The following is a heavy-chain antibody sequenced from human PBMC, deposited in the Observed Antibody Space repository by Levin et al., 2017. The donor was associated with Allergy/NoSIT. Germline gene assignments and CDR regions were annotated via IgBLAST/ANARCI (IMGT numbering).Heavy chain of an antibody. D-gene: IGHD1-1*01. Sequence: AGGSLRLSCAASGFTFSNYAMSWVRQAPGKGLEWVSAISGSGDGTYYADSVKGRFTISRDNSKNTLYLQMYSLRAEDTAIYYCAKGPQLDLNYYYYMDVWGKGTTVTVSS. J-gene: IGHJ6*03. CDR3: AKGPQLDLNYYYYMDV. CDR2: ISGSGDGT. V-gene: IGHV3-23*01. CDR1: GFTFSNYA.